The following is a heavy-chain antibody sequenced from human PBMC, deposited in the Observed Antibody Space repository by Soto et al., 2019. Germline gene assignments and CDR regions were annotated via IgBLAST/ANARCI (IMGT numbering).Heavy chain of an antibody. V-gene: IGHV4-31*03. Sequence: QVQLQESGPGLVKPSQTLSLTCTVSGGSISSGGYYWSWIRQHPGKGLEWFGYIYYSGSTYYNPSLRSRVSISVDTSKHQFTLKLSSVTAADTAVYYCARSPEATVTAFEYWGQGTLVTVSS. CDR2: IYYSGST. D-gene: IGHD4-17*01. CDR3: ARSPEATVTAFEY. J-gene: IGHJ4*02. CDR1: GGSISSGGYY.